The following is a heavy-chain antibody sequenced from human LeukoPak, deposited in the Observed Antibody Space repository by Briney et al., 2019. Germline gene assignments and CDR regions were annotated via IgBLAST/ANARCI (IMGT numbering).Heavy chain of an antibody. J-gene: IGHJ4*02. V-gene: IGHV4-61*02. D-gene: IGHD5-12*01. CDR3: ARGGGATRIDY. CDR1: GDSIRSGTYY. Sequence: SETLSLTCSVSGDSIRSGTYYWSWIRQPAGKGLEWIGRIYTSGSTSYNPSLKSRVTISVDTSKNQFSLKLTSVTAADTAVFYCARGGGATRIDYWGQGTLVTVSS. CDR2: IYTSGST.